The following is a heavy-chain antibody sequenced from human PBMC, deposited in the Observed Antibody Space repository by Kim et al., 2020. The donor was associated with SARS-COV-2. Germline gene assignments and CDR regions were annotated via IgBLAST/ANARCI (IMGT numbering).Heavy chain of an antibody. J-gene: IGHJ4*02. Sequence: YSPSFKGQVTISADKSISTAYLQWSRLKASDTAMYYCARLGDFSSGYFGYWGQGTLVTISS. CDR3: ARLGDFSSGYFGY. V-gene: IGHV5-51*01. D-gene: IGHD3-3*01.